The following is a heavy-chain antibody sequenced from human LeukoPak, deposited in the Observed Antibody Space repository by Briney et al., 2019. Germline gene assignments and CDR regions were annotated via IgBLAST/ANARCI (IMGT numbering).Heavy chain of an antibody. J-gene: IGHJ3*02. CDR2: IYYSGST. D-gene: IGHD6-19*01. CDR3: ASTKKWLAFDI. CDR1: GGSISSNSYC. Sequence: SETLSLTCAVSGGSISSNSYCWGWIRQPPGKGLEWIGSIYYSGSTYYNPSLKSRVTISIDTSKNQFSLKLTSVTAADTAVYYCASTKKWLAFDIWGQGTMVTVSS. V-gene: IGHV4-39*07.